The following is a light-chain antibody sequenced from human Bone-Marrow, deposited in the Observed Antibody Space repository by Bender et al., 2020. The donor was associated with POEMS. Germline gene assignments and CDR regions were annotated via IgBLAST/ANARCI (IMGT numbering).Light chain of an antibody. CDR3: SSYTSSHTWV. J-gene: IGLJ3*02. V-gene: IGLV1-36*01. Sequence: QSVLTQPPSVSGTPGQRVTISCSGSGSNIGGYPVNWYQHLPGEAPKLLIFYDDLLPSGVSERFSGSKSGNTASLTISGLQAEDGADYYCSSYTSSHTWVFGGGTKLTVL. CDR2: YDD. CDR1: GSNIGGYP.